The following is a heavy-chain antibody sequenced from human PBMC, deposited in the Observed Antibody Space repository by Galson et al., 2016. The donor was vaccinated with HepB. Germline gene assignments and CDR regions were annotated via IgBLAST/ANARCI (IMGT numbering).Heavy chain of an antibody. J-gene: IGHJ4*02. D-gene: IGHD1-26*01. CDR2: ITGSGHSI. CDR1: GFTSSDYY. CDR3: ARDEEVGSTYYFDY. V-gene: IGHV3-11*01. Sequence: SLRLSCAASGFTSSDYYMSWIRQAPGKGLEWVSYITGSGHSIYYADSVKGRFTISRDNARNSLYLQMKSLRAEDTAIYYCARDEEVGSTYYFDYWGQGTLVTVSS.